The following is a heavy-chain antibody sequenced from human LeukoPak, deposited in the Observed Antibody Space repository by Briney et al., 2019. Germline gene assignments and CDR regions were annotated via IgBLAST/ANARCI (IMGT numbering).Heavy chain of an antibody. D-gene: IGHD6-25*01. CDR3: ARDWGGYNDY. CDR1: GFSFSSHS. CDR2: IRPSSDTT. V-gene: IGHV3-48*01. J-gene: IGHJ4*02. Sequence: GGSLRLSCAASGFSFSSHSMSWVRQAPGKGLEWISYIRPSSDTTHYADSVRDRFTISRDNARNSLYLQMTSLRGEDTAVYYCARDWGGYNDYWGQGTLVTVSS.